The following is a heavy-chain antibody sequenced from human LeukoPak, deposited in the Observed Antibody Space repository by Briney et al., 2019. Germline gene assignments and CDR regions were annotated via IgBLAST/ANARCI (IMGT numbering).Heavy chain of an antibody. CDR1: GFTFTNFA. CDR2: ILASGGTT. V-gene: IGHV3-23*01. CDR3: AKNYYDYTGPYSWVFDY. D-gene: IGHD3-22*01. Sequence: SGGSLRLSCPASGFTFTNFAMSWVRQAPGKGLKWVSGILASGGTTYYADSVKGRFTSSRDNSKNTLYLQMSSLRAEDTAIYYCAKNYYDYTGPYSWVFDYWGQGTLVTVSS. J-gene: IGHJ4*02.